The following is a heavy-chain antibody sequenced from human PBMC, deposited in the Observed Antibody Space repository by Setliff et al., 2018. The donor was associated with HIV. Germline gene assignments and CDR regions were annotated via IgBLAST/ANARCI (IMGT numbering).Heavy chain of an antibody. D-gene: IGHD3-16*02. CDR3: ARGRGVYDYVWGSYRYKGAFDI. CDR1: GASIRSYY. CDR2: LYYSGST. V-gene: IGHV4-59*01. Sequence: SETLSLTCILSGASIRSYYWAWIRQSPGRGLQYLGHLYYSGSTNYNPSLKSRITMSMDTSKNQFSLQLSSVTAADTAVYYCARGRGVYDYVWGSYRYKGAFDIWGQGTMVTVSS. J-gene: IGHJ3*02.